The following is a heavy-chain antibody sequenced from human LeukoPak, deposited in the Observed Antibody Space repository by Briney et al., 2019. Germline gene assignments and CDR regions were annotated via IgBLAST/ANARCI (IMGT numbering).Heavy chain of an antibody. D-gene: IGHD2-21*01. Sequence: SETLSLTCAVSGVSISSSNSYWGWIRQPPGKGLEWIGSIYYSGNTYYNASLKSRVTISVDTSKNQFSLKVTSVTAADTAVYYCANIKDSRGGAHWGQGTLVTVSS. V-gene: IGHV4-39*01. CDR1: GVSISSSNSY. CDR3: ANIKDSRGGAH. CDR2: IYYSGNT. J-gene: IGHJ4*02.